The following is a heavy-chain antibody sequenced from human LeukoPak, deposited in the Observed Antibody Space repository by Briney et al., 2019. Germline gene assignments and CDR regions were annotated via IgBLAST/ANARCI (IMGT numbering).Heavy chain of an antibody. J-gene: IGHJ4*02. CDR1: GGSISSYY. CDR2: IYYSGST. CDR3: ARSHDWLLNYYFDY. D-gene: IGHD3-9*01. Sequence: SVTLSLTCTVSGGSISSYYWSWIRQPPGKGLEWIGYIYYSGSTNYNPSLKSRVTISVDTSKNQFSLKLSSVTAADTAVYYCARSHDWLLNYYFDYWGQGTLVTVSS. V-gene: IGHV4-59*01.